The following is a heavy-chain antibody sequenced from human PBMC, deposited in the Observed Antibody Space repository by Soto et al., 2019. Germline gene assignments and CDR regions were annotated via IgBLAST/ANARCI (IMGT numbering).Heavy chain of an antibody. CDR1: GFTFSSYA. V-gene: IGHV3-23*01. CDR3: AKGSIPGYSSGWPPIRYWYFDL. Sequence: EVQLLESGGGLVQPGGSLRLSCAASGFTFSSYAMSWVRQAPGKGLEWVSAISGSGGSTYYADSVKGRFTISRDNSKNPLYLQMNSLRAEDTAVYYCAKGSIPGYSSGWPPIRYWYFDLWGRGTLVTVSS. CDR2: ISGSGGST. J-gene: IGHJ2*01. D-gene: IGHD6-19*01.